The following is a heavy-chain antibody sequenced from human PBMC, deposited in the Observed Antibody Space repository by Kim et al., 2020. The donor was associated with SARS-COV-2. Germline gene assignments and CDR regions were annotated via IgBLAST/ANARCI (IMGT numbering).Heavy chain of an antibody. CDR1: GFIFSNFG. D-gene: IGHD1-1*01. J-gene: IGHJ4*02. V-gene: IGHV3-30*02. CDR3: AKVRVRGTAHFDY. Sequence: GGSLRLSCAASGFIFSNFGIHWVRQAPGKGLEWVAGIRYDGSKKYYADSVKGRFTISRDNSKNTLYLEMNSLRAEDTAVYYCAKVRVRGTAHFDYWGQGTLVTVSS. CDR2: IRYDGSKK.